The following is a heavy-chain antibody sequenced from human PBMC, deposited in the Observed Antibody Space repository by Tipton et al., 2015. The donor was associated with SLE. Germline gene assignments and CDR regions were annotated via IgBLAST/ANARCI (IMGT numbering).Heavy chain of an antibody. CDR2: IYYSGST. V-gene: IGHV4-59*01. CDR3: AIGDYFDYDKFNY. D-gene: IGHD3-9*01. CDR1: GGSISSYY. Sequence: TLSLTCTVSGGSISSYYWSWIRQPPGKGLEWIGYIYYSGSTNYNPSLKSRVTISVDTSKNQFSLKLSSVTAADTAVYYCAIGDYFDYDKFNYWGQGTLVTVSS. J-gene: IGHJ4*02.